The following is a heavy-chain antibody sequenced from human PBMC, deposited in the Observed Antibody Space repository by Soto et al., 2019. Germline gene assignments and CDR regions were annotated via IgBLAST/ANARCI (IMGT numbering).Heavy chain of an antibody. CDR1: GFTFSSYG. CDR2: ISYDGSNK. Sequence: AGGSLRLSCAASGFTFSSYGMHWVRQAPGKGLEWVAVISYDGSNKYYADSVKGRFTISRDNSKNTLYLQMNSLRAEDTAVYYCAKYHGYGDYVLSYWGQGTLVTVSS. V-gene: IGHV3-30*18. J-gene: IGHJ4*02. CDR3: AKYHGYGDYVLSY. D-gene: IGHD4-17*01.